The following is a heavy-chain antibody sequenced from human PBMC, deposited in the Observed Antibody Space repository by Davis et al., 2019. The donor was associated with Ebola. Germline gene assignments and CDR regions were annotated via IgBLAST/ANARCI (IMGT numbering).Heavy chain of an antibody. CDR3: ARDSSGVVGANDFDY. D-gene: IGHD1-26*01. V-gene: IGHV1-8*01. CDR1: GYTFTSHD. Sequence: AASVKVSCKASGYTFTSHDINWVRQATGQGLEWVGWMNPNSGNTGYAQKFQGRVTMTRNTSINTAYMELSSLRSEDTAVYFCARDSSGVVGANDFDYWGQGTPVTVSS. CDR2: MNPNSGNT. J-gene: IGHJ4*02.